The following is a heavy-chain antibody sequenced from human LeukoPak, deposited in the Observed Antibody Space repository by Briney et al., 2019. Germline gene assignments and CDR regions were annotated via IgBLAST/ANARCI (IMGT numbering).Heavy chain of an antibody. Sequence: PSQTLSLTCTVSGGSISSGGYYWSWIRQHPGKGLEWIGYIYYSGSTYYNPSLKSRVTISVDTSKNQFSLKLSSVTAADTAVYYCARARPAYYDSSGYLFDYWGQGTLVTVSS. CDR2: IYYSGST. CDR1: GGSISSGGYY. CDR3: ARARPAYYDSSGYLFDY. V-gene: IGHV4-31*03. J-gene: IGHJ4*02. D-gene: IGHD3-22*01.